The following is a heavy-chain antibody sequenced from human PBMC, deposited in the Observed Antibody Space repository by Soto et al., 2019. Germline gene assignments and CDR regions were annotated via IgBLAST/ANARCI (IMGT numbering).Heavy chain of an antibody. D-gene: IGHD2-21*02. V-gene: IGHV1-2*06. CDR1: GYTFTKYY. J-gene: IGHJ4*02. CDR3: ARQLAYCGGDCYTEPIDY. Sequence: GASVKVSCKASGYTFTKYYVLWVRQAPGQGLEWVGRINPNTGGTNYAQKFQGRVTMTRDTSITTAYMELSRLRSDDTAVYYCARQLAYCGGDCYTEPIDYWGQGTQVTVSS. CDR2: INPNTGGT.